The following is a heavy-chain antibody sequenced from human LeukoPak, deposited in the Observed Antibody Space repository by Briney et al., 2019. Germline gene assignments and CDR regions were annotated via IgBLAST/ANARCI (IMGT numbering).Heavy chain of an antibody. CDR3: ARCPTGVGAFDY. V-gene: IGHV1-69*05. CDR2: IIPIFGTA. CDR1: GGTFSSYA. D-gene: IGHD1-26*01. Sequence: GASVKVSCKASGGTFSSYAISWVRQAPGQGLEWMGGIIPIFGTANYAQKFQGRVTITTDESTSTAYMELSSLRSEDTAVYYCARCPTGVGAFDYWGQGTLVTVSS. J-gene: IGHJ4*02.